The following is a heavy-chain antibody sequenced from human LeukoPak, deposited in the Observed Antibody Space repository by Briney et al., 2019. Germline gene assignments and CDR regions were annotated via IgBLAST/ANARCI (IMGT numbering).Heavy chain of an antibody. CDR1: GFTFSSYS. CDR2: ISSSSSTI. CDR3: ARDSAAITIFGVVENYYMDV. D-gene: IGHD3-3*01. Sequence: GGSLRLSCAASGFTFSSYSMNWVRQAPGKGLEWVSYISSSSSTIYYADSVKGRFTISRDNAKNSLYLQMNSLRAEDTAVYYCARDSAAITIFGVVENYYMDVWGKGTTVTVSS. V-gene: IGHV3-48*01. J-gene: IGHJ6*03.